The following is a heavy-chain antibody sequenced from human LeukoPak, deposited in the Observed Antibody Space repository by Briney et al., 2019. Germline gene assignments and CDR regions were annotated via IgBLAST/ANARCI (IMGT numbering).Heavy chain of an antibody. D-gene: IGHD3-3*01. CDR3: ARDSPVSSGSYYYYYGMDV. V-gene: IGHV1-2*02. J-gene: IGHJ6*02. CDR2: INPNSGGT. CDR1: GYTFTGYY. Sequence: ASVKVSCKASGYTFTGYYMHWVRQAPGQGLEWMGWINPNSGGTNYAQKFQGRVTMTRDTSISTAYMELSRLRSDDTAVYYCARDSPVSSGSYYYYYGMDVWGQGTTVTVSS.